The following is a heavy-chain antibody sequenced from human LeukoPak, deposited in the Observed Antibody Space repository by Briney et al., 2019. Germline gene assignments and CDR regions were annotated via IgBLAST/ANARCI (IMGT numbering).Heavy chain of an antibody. V-gene: IGHV3-11*04. Sequence: AAGTLRLSCAASGFTFSDYFMTWIRQPPGKGLEWVWYVSRSGDIIYYASSVKGRFIISGDYANNALVLERNILTAESTALYYWGNSRSGALDGFDPWGQGTLVTVSS. CDR3: GNSRSGALDGFDP. D-gene: IGHD6-19*01. J-gene: IGHJ5*02. CDR2: VSRSGDII. CDR1: GFTFSDYF.